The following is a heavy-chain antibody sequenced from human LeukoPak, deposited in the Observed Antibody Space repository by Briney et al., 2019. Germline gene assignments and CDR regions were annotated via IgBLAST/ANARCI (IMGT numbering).Heavy chain of an antibody. J-gene: IGHJ4*02. V-gene: IGHV4-39*01. CDR3: ARQIAAPGRITIFGVVTDY. D-gene: IGHD3-3*01. Sequence: TSETLSLTYTVSGGSISSSSYYWGWIRQPPGKGLEWIGSIYYSGSTYYNPSLKSRVTISVDTSKNQFSLKLSSVTAADTAVYYCARQIAAPGRITIFGVVTDYWGQGTLVTVSS. CDR2: IYYSGST. CDR1: GGSISSSSYY.